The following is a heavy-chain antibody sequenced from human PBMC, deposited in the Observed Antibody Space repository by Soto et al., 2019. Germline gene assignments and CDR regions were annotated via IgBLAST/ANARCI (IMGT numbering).Heavy chain of an antibody. Sequence: GGSLILSCAASGFTFSSYAMSWVRQAPGKGLEWVSAISGSGGSTYYADSVEGRFTISRDNSKNTLYLQMNSLRAEDTAVYYCAKGALYDSSGYYAFDIWGQGTMVTVSS. J-gene: IGHJ3*02. CDR3: AKGALYDSSGYYAFDI. D-gene: IGHD3-22*01. V-gene: IGHV3-23*01. CDR1: GFTFSSYA. CDR2: ISGSGGST.